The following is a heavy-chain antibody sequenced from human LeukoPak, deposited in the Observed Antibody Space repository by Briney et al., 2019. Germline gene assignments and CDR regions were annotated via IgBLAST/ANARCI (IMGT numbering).Heavy chain of an antibody. CDR1: GFTFSSYA. J-gene: IGHJ4*02. CDR2: ISYDGSNK. CDR3: ARDYGSGNHFNDGFDY. Sequence: PGRSLRLSCAVSGFTFSSYAMHWVRQAPGKGLEWVAVISYDGSNKYYADSVKGRFTISRDNSKNTLYLQMNSLRAEDTAVFYCARDYGSGNHFNDGFDYWGQGTLVTVSS. V-gene: IGHV3-30-3*01. D-gene: IGHD3-10*01.